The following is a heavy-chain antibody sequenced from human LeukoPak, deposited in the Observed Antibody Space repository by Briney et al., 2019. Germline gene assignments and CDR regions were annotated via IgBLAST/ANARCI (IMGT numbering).Heavy chain of an antibody. CDR3: ARGPPYIVVVTAIGFFDY. V-gene: IGHV4-59*01. D-gene: IGHD2-21*02. J-gene: IGHJ4*02. Sequence: SETLSLTCTVSGGSISSYYWSWIRQPPGKGLEWIGYIYYSGSTDSNPSLKSRVTISVDTSKNQFSLKLRSVTAADTAVYYCARGPPYIVVVTAIGFFDYWGQGTLVTVSS. CDR2: IYYSGST. CDR1: GGSISSYY.